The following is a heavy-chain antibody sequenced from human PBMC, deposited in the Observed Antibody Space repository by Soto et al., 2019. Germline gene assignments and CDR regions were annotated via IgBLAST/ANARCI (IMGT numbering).Heavy chain of an antibody. CDR3: ARDLSYGDFDN. J-gene: IGHJ4*02. CDR1: GSAYTCKS. D-gene: IGHD4-17*01. CDR2: ISAYNGNT. V-gene: IGHV1-18*01. Sequence: SKACGSAYTCKSRRWAHQATGQGPEWMGWISAYNGNTKYAQKLQGRVTMTTDTSTSTAYMELRSLRSDDTAVYYCARDLSYGDFDNWGQGTLVT.